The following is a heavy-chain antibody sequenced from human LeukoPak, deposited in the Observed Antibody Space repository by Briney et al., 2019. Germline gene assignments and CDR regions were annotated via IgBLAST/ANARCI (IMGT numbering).Heavy chain of an antibody. CDR2: ISYDGSNK. Sequence: GGSLRLSCAASGFTFSSYAMHWVRQAPGKGLEWVAVISYDGSNKYYTDSVKGRFTISRDNSKNTLYLQMNSLRAEDTAVYYCAKSSSYYDSRGYYSPDCFDYWGQGTLVTVSS. J-gene: IGHJ4*02. CDR1: GFTFSSYA. V-gene: IGHV3-30*18. CDR3: AKSSSYYDSRGYYSPDCFDY. D-gene: IGHD3-22*01.